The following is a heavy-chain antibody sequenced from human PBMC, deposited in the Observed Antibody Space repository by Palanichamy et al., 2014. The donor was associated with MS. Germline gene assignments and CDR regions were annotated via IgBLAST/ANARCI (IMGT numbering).Heavy chain of an antibody. J-gene: IGHJ3*02. D-gene: IGHD4-17*01. CDR1: GFTFSSYS. CDR2: ISSSSSTI. CDR3: ARATVTTWAFDI. Sequence: EVQLVESGGGLVQPGGSLRLSCAASGFTFSSYSMNWVRQAPGKGLEWDSYISSSSSTIYYAASVKGRFTISRDNAKNSLYLQMNSLRAEDTAVYYCARATVTTWAFDIWGQGTMVTVSS. V-gene: IGHV3-48*04.